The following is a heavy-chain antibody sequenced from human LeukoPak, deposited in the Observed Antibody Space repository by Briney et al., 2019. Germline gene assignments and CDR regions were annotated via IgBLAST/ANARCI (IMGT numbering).Heavy chain of an antibody. CDR2: ISGYNGNT. CDR1: GYTFPSYG. CDR3: ARGLRGYSYGYLDF. Sequence: ASVKVSCKASGYTFPSYGISWVRQAPGQGLEWMGWISGYNGNTNHAQKVQGRVNMTTDTSTSTAYMELRCLRSDDSAVYYCARGLRGYSYGYLDFWGQGSLVTVSS. J-gene: IGHJ4*02. D-gene: IGHD5-18*01. V-gene: IGHV1-18*04.